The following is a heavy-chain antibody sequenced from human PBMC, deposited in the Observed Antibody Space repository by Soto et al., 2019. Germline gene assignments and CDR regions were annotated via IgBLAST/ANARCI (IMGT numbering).Heavy chain of an antibody. CDR2: INWNGESA. CDR1: GFNFADYA. Sequence: EVQLVESGGGLVQPGRSLRLSCAVSGFNFADYAMHWVRQGPGKSLEWVSGINWNGESAGYADSVRGRFSISRDNAKNSLHLQMNSVTVEDTALYYCAKDSDLGGYDFRPKYGMDVWGQGTTVTVSS. D-gene: IGHD5-12*01. J-gene: IGHJ6*02. CDR3: AKDSDLGGYDFRPKYGMDV. V-gene: IGHV3-9*01.